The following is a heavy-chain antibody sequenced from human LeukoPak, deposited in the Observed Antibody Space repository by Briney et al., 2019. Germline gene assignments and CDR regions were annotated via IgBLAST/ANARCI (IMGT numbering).Heavy chain of an antibody. V-gene: IGHV3-23*01. Sequence: GGSLRLSCVGSGFTFRSHAMSWVRQAPEKGLEFVSGIYENGGTTYYADSVKGRFSISRDNSKNTLYLQMDSLRGEDTAVYYCAKDFRIGYSAHFDYWGQGALVTVTS. CDR3: AKDFRIGYSAHFDY. J-gene: IGHJ4*02. CDR2: IYENGGTT. D-gene: IGHD2-21*01. CDR1: GFTFRSHA.